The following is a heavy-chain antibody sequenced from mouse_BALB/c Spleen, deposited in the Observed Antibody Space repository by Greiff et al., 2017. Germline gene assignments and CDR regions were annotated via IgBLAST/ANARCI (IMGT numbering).Heavy chain of an antibody. CDR3: ARDYVYYAMDY. V-gene: IGHV14-3*02. CDR1: GFNIKDTY. J-gene: IGHJ4*01. CDR2: IDPANGNT. Sequence: QLQQSGAELVKPGASVKLSCTASGFNIKDTYMHWVKQRPEQGLEWIGRIDPANGNTKYDPKFQGKATITADTSSNTAYLQLSSLTSEDTAVYYCARDYVYYAMDYWGQGTSVTVSS. D-gene: IGHD1-1*01.